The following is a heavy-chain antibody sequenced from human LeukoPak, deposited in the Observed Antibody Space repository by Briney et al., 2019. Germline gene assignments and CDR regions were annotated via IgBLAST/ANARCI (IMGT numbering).Heavy chain of an antibody. Sequence: PGGSLRLSCAASGFTFSSYAMSWVRQAPGKGLEWVSAISGSGGSTYYADSVKGRFTISRDNSKNTLYLQMNSQRAEDTAVYYCAKDLFPYYDYVWGSYRYDPYFDYWGQGTLVTASS. D-gene: IGHD3-16*02. V-gene: IGHV3-23*01. J-gene: IGHJ4*02. CDR3: AKDLFPYYDYVWGSYRYDPYFDY. CDR1: GFTFSSYA. CDR2: ISGSGGST.